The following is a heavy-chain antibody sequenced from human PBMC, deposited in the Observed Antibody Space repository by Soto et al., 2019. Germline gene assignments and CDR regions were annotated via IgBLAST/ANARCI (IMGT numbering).Heavy chain of an antibody. V-gene: IGHV3-48*03. CDR2: ISSSGSAI. CDR3: ARVYDNSGYYYVFGY. CDR1: GFTFSSYE. Sequence: PGGSLRLSCAASGFTFSSYEMNWVRQAPGKGLEWVSYISSSGSAIYYADSVKGRFTISRDNAKNSLYLQMNSLRAEDTAVYYCARVYDNSGYYYVFGYWGQGTLVTVSS. J-gene: IGHJ4*02. D-gene: IGHD3-22*01.